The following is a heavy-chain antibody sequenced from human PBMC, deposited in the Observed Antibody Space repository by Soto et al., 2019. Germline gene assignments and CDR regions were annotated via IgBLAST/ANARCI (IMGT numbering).Heavy chain of an antibody. J-gene: IGHJ4*02. Sequence: SETLSLTCTVSGGSISSSSYYWGWIRQPPGKGLEWIGSIFHTGSTYYNPSLKSRVIISVDTSKNQFSLRLNSVTAADTAVYFCARVEAAKFFAHWGQGTLVTVSS. D-gene: IGHD2-15*01. CDR2: IFHTGST. V-gene: IGHV4-39*07. CDR3: ARVEAAKFFAH. CDR1: GGSISSSSYY.